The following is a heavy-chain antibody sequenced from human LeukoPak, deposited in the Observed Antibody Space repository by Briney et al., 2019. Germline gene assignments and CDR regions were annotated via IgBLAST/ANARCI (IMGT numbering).Heavy chain of an antibody. Sequence: GGSLRLSCAASGFTFSTYWMSWVRQAPGKGLEWVANIKADGSEKYYVDSVKGRFTISRDSAKNSLYLQMNSLRPEDTAVYYCARDARGCRSNSCYDILDYWGQRSLVTVSS. D-gene: IGHD2-2*01. J-gene: IGHJ4*02. CDR3: ARDARGCRSNSCYDILDY. V-gene: IGHV3-7*01. CDR2: IKADGSEK. CDR1: GFTFSTYW.